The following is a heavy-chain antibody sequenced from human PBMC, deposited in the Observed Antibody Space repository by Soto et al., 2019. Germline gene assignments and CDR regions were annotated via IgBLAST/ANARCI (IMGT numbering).Heavy chain of an antibody. V-gene: IGHV5-51*01. CDR3: ASRYYYGSGSYSIPYYFDY. CDR2: IYPGDSDT. J-gene: IGHJ4*02. D-gene: IGHD3-10*01. Sequence: PGESLKISCKGSGYSFTSYWIGWVRQMPGKGLEWMGIIYPGDSDTRYSPSFQGQVTISADKSISTAYLQWSSLKASDTAMYYCASRYYYGSGSYSIPYYFDYWGQGTLVTVSS. CDR1: GYSFTSYW.